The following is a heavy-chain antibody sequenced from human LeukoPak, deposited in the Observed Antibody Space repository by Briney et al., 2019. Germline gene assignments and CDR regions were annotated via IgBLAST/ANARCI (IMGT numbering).Heavy chain of an antibody. V-gene: IGHV1-69*13. J-gene: IGHJ6*02. CDR3: ARGREPRDGYSYYYYGMDV. CDR2: IIPIFGTA. D-gene: IGHD5-24*01. Sequence: SVTVSCKASGGTFSSYAISWVRQAPGQGLEWMGGIIPIFGTANYAQKFQGRVTITADESTSTAYMELSSLRSEDTAVYYCARGREPRDGYSYYYYGMDVWGQGTTVAVSS. CDR1: GGTFSSYA.